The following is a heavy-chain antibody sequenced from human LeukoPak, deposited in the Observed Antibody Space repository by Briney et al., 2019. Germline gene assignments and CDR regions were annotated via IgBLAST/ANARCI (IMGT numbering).Heavy chain of an antibody. CDR2: IYPGDSDT. Sequence: GESLKISCKGSGYSFTSYWIGWVRQMPGKGLEWMGIIYPGDSDTRYSPSFQGQVTISADKSISTAYLQWSSLKASDTAMYYCARRKSSSSSKDYYYMDVWGKGTTVTVSS. D-gene: IGHD6-6*01. J-gene: IGHJ6*03. CDR3: ARRKSSSSSKDYYYMDV. CDR1: GYSFTSYW. V-gene: IGHV5-51*01.